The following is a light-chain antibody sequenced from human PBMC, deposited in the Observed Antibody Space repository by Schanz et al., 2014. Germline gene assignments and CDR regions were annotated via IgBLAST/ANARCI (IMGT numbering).Light chain of an antibody. J-gene: IGLJ2*01. Sequence: QSALTQPASVSGSPGQSVTISCTGTSSDVGGYNYVSWYQQHPGKAPKLMIYEVTKRPSGVPDRFSGSKSGNTASLTVSGLQAEDEADYYCQSYDTSVSGRIFGGGTKLTVL. CDR3: QSYDTSVSGRI. CDR2: EVT. V-gene: IGLV2-8*01. CDR1: SSDVGGYNY.